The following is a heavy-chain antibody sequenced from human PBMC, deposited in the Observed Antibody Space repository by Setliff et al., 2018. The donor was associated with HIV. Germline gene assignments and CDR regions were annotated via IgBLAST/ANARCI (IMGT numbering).Heavy chain of an antibody. Sequence: SETLSLTCTVSGGSISSGSYYWSWIRQPAGKGLEWIGRLHLSGDTNYNPSLKSRVTMSIDASKNQFSLKLSSVTAADTAVYYCARDNSYYYGSGSHYWYGMDVWGQGTTVTVSS. CDR3: ARDNSYYYGSGSHYWYGMDV. J-gene: IGHJ6*01. V-gene: IGHV4-61*02. CDR2: LHLSGDT. CDR1: GGSISSGSYY. D-gene: IGHD3-10*01.